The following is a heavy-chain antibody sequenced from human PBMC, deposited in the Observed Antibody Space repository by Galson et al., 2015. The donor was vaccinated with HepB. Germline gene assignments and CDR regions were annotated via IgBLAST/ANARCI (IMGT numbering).Heavy chain of an antibody. CDR2: ISGSGGST. CDR3: AKYYGDYPYYYYYMDV. D-gene: IGHD4-17*01. V-gene: IGHV3-23*01. J-gene: IGHJ6*03. CDR1: GFTFSSYA. Sequence: SLRLSCAASGFTFSSYAMSWVRQAPGKGLEWVSAISGSGGSTYYADSVKGRFTISRDNSKNTLNVQMNSLRAEDTAVYYCAKYYGDYPYYYYYMDVWGKGTTVTVPS.